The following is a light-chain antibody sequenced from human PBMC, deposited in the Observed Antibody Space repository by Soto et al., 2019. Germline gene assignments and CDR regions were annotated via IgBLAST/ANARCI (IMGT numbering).Light chain of an antibody. V-gene: IGLV2-14*01. CDR3: SSFSSSTTRV. Sequence: QSVLTQPASVSGSPGQSITISCTGTSSDVGDFNYVSWYQQHPGKAPKLMIYDVGNRPSGVSIRLSGSKSGSTASLTISGLQAEDEADYYCSSFSSSTTRVFGTGTKVTVL. CDR1: SSDVGDFNY. J-gene: IGLJ1*01. CDR2: DVG.